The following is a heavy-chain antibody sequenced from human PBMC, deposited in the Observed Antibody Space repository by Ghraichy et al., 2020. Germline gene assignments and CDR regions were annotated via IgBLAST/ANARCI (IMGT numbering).Heavy chain of an antibody. CDR1: GGSISSYY. CDR2: IYYSGST. Sequence: SQTLSLTCTVSGGSISSYYWSWIRQPPGKGLEWIGYIYYSGSTNYNPSLKSRVTISVDTSKNQFSLKLSSVTAADTAVYYCARGNYDILTGYYSGYYYYMDVWGKGTTVTVSS. CDR3: ARGNYDILTGYYSGYYYYMDV. V-gene: IGHV4-59*01. J-gene: IGHJ6*03. D-gene: IGHD3-9*01.